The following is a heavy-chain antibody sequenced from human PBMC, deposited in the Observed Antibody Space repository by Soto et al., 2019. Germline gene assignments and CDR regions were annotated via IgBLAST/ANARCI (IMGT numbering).Heavy chain of an antibody. Sequence: GGSLRLSCVGSGFTFSTYSINWVRQAPGKGLEWVSSISSRSDIYYADSVKGRFTISRDNAKNSVSLQMNSLRAEDTAVYYCARDSYAPHVWGQGTTVTVSS. D-gene: IGHD4-17*01. J-gene: IGHJ6*02. CDR1: GFTFSTYS. CDR3: ARDSYAPHV. CDR2: ISSRSDI. V-gene: IGHV3-21*01.